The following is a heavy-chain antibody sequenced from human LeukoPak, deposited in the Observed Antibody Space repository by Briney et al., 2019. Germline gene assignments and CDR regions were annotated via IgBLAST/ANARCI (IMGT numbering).Heavy chain of an antibody. J-gene: IGHJ4*02. Sequence: SETLSLTCAVSGISIISGYYWGWIRQPPGKGLEWIGSLYHSGTTYYNPSLKSRVSISIDTSKNQFSLKLSSVTAADTAVYYCARDNRRDGYKIFDYWGQGTLVTVSS. CDR3: ARDNRRDGYKIFDY. CDR1: GISIISGYY. D-gene: IGHD5-24*01. V-gene: IGHV4-38-2*02. CDR2: LYHSGTT.